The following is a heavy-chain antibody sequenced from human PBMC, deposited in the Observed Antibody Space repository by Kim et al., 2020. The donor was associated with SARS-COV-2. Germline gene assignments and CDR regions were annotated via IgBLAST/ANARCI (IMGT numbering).Heavy chain of an antibody. J-gene: IGHJ4*02. Sequence: GGSLRLSCAASGFTFSSYAMHWVRQAPGKGLEWVAVISYDGSNKYYADSVKGRFTISRDNSKNTLYLQMNSLRAEDTAVYYCAREDEGENVDYWGQGNL. CDR3: AREDEGENVDY. CDR1: GFTFSSYA. CDR2: ISYDGSNK. V-gene: IGHV3-30-3*01. D-gene: IGHD2-21*01.